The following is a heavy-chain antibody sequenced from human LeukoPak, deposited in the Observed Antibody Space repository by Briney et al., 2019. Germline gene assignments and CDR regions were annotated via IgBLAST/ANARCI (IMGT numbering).Heavy chain of an antibody. V-gene: IGHV3-64D*06. Sequence: GGSVSLSCSPSGFTFSSYATHWARQAPGKGLEYVSSIRSKGSSTHYADSVKCRFTISRDNSKNTLYLQMSRPRPDDSAVYYGVKDSYSSSWYSFDPWGQGTLVIVSS. CDR2: IRSKGSST. J-gene: IGHJ5*02. D-gene: IGHD6-13*01. CDR3: VKDSYSSSWYSFDP. CDR1: GFTFSSYA.